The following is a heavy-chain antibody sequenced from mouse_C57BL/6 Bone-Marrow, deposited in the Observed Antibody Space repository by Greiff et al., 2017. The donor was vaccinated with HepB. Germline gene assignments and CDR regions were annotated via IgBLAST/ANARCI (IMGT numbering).Heavy chain of an antibody. J-gene: IGHJ4*01. CDR1: GYTFTSYW. V-gene: IGHV1-64*01. D-gene: IGHD2-5*01. CDR3: AKAYYSNPYYAMDY. Sequence: QVQLQQPGAELVKPGASVKLSCKASGYTFTSYWMHWVKQRPGQGLEWIGMIHPNSGSTNYNEKFKSKATLTVEKSSSTAYMQLSSLTSEDSAVYYCAKAYYSNPYYAMDYWGQGTSVTVSS. CDR2: IHPNSGST.